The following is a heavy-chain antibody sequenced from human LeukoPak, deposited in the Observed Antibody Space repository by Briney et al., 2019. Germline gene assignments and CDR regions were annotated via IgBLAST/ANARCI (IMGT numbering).Heavy chain of an antibody. CDR1: GDSISSSHW. CDR2: VYHSGST. V-gene: IGHV4-4*02. D-gene: IGHD3-16*01. CDR3: TRGGTDALNH. J-gene: IGHJ5*02. Sequence: SETLSLTCAVSGDSISSSHWWSWVRQPPGKGLEWIGEVYHSGSTNCNPSLKSRVTISVDKSKNQFSLKLTSVTAADTAVYYCTRGGTDALNHWGQGTLVTVSP.